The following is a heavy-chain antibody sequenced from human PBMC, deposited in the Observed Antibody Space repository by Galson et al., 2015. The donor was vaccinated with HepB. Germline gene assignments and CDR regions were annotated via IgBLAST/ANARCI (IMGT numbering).Heavy chain of an antibody. CDR3: ARVMGSSGYDWDSYYYYGMDV. Sequence: SVKVSCKASGYTFTSYGISWVRQAPGQGLEWMGWISAYNGNTNYAQKLQGRVTMTTDTSTSTAYMELRSLRSDDTAVYYCARVMGSSGYDWDSYYYYGMDVWGQGTTVTVSS. V-gene: IGHV1-18*01. CDR1: GYTFTSYG. CDR2: ISAYNGNT. D-gene: IGHD5-12*01. J-gene: IGHJ6*02.